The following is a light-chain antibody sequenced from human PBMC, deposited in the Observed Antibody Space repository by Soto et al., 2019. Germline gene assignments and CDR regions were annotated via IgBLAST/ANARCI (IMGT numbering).Light chain of an antibody. Sequence: DIVMTQSPDSLAVSLGEMATINCKSSQSVLSSPNNKNYLAWYQQKSGQPPKLLIYWASTRASGVPDRFVGSGSGTDFTLTISRRQAEDAAVSYCQQYSSTPPWTFGQGTKVELK. J-gene: IGKJ1*01. V-gene: IGKV4-1*01. CDR1: QSVLSSPNNKNY. CDR2: WAS. CDR3: QQYSSTPPWT.